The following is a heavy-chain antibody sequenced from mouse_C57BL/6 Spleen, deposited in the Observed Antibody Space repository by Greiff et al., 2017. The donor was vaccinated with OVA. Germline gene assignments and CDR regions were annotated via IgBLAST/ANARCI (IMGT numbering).Heavy chain of an antibody. J-gene: IGHJ3*01. Sequence: QVQLQQPGTELVKPGASVKLSCKASGYTFTSYWMHWVKQRPGQGLEWIGNINPSNGGTNYNEKFESKATLTVDKSSSTAYMQLSSLTSEDSAVYYCARDGNYVAWFAYWGQGTLVTVSA. CDR2: INPSNGGT. CDR3: ARDGNYVAWFAY. D-gene: IGHD2-1*01. V-gene: IGHV1-53*01. CDR1: GYTFTSYW.